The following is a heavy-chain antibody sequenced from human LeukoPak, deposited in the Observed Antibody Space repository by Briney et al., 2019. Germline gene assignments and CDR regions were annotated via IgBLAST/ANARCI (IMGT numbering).Heavy chain of an antibody. CDR3: AVSSGWYGNWFDP. CDR2: IYYSGST. D-gene: IGHD6-19*01. J-gene: IGHJ5*02. V-gene: IGHV4-39*01. CDR1: GGSISSSSYY. Sequence: PSETLSLTCTVSGGSISSSSYYWGWIRQPPGKGLEWIGSIYYSGSTYYNPSLKSRVTISVDTIKNQFSLKLSSVPAADTAVYYCAVSSGWYGNWFDPWGQGTLVTVSS.